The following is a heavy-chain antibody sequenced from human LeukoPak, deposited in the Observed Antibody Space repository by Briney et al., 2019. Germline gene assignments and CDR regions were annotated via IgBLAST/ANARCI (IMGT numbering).Heavy chain of an antibody. D-gene: IGHD2-2*01. J-gene: IGHJ3*02. CDR3: ASQYQLRRGAFDI. V-gene: IGHV3-7*01. CDR2: IKQDGSEK. CDR1: GFTFSSYW. Sequence: PGGSLRLSCAASGFTFSSYWMSWVRQAPGKGLEWVANIKQDGSEKYYVDSVKGRFTISRDNAKNSLYLQMNSLRAEDTAVYYCASQYQLRRGAFDIWGQGTMVTVSS.